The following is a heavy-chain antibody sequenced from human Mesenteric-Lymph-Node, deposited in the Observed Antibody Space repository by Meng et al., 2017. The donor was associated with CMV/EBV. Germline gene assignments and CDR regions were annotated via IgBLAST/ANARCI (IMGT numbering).Heavy chain of an antibody. CDR1: GFAFSSYA. V-gene: IGHV3-23*03. CDR3: VVNGIYYDTGGYYFGMDV. J-gene: IGHJ6*02. D-gene: IGHD3-22*01. Sequence: GESLVISCAASGFAFSSYALHLGRRAPGQGLGWVSLIYSVVRDTYYAYSVKGRFTISRYKSQNTLYLQMNGLRAEDTAVYYCVVNGIYYDTGGYYFGMDVWGQGTTVTVSS. CDR2: IYSVVRDT.